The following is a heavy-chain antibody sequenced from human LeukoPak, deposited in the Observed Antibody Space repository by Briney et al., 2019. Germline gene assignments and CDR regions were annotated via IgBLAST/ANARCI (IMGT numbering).Heavy chain of an antibody. CDR1: GYTFTNYY. Sequence: GASVKVSCKASGYTFTNYYVHWVRQAPGQGLEWMGGIIPIFGTANYAQKFQGRVTITTDESTSTAYMELSSLRSEDTAVYYCIRSPYYWGQGTLVTVSS. V-gene: IGHV1-69*05. J-gene: IGHJ4*02. CDR2: IIPIFGTA. CDR3: IRSPYY.